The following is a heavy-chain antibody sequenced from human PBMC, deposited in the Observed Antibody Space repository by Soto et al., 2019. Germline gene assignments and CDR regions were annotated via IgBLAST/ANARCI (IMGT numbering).Heavy chain of an antibody. V-gene: IGHV4-59*01. D-gene: IGHD2-15*01. CDR1: GGSISSYY. CDR2: IYYSGST. CDR3: ARSDKFYGGNLPDY. J-gene: IGHJ4*02. Sequence: PSETLSLTCTVSGGSISSYYWSWIRQPPGKGLEWIGYIYYSGSTNYNPSLKSRVTISVDTSKNQFSLKLSSVTAADTAVYYCARSDKFYGGNLPDYWGQGTLVTVSS.